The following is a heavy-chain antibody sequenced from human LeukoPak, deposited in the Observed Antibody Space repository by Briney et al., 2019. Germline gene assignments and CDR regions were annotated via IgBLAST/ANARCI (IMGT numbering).Heavy chain of an antibody. J-gene: IGHJ3*01. D-gene: IGHD2-2*01. CDR1: GVTFEDYG. CDR2: INWKGGST. CDR3: ARRMPGDAFDV. V-gene: IGHV3-20*04. Sequence: GGSLRLSCAASGVTFEDYGMNWVRQPPGKGLEGVGNINWKGGSTSYADSLKGRLTISRDNAKSSLYLQMNSLRAEDTAMYFCARRMPGDAFDVWGQGTMVTVSS.